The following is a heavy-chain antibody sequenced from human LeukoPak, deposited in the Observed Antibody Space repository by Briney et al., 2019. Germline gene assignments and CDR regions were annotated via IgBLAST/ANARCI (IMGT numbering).Heavy chain of an antibody. CDR1: GYTFTSYY. D-gene: IGHD6-19*01. J-gene: IGHJ4*02. CDR2: INPSGGST. V-gene: IGHV1-46*01. Sequence: ASVKVSCKASGYTFTSYYMHWVRQAPGQGLEWMGIINPSGGSTSYAQKFQGRVTMTRDTSTITVYMELSSLRSEDTAVYYCARDPGSDGLDYWGQGTLVTVSS. CDR3: ARDPGSDGLDY.